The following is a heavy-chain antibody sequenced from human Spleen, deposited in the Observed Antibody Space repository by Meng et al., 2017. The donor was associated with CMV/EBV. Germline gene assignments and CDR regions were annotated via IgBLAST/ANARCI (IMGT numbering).Heavy chain of an antibody. Sequence: GESLKISCAASGFTFSDYDMNWVRQAPGKGLEWVAYISGSSRTIFYADSVQGRFAISRDNAKSSLYLQVDSLGAEDTAVYYCARRLAPAATYYFYYNLDVWGQGTTVTVSS. V-gene: IGHV3-48*04. CDR3: ARRLAPAATYYFYYNLDV. J-gene: IGHJ6*02. CDR2: ISGSSRTI. D-gene: IGHD2-2*01. CDR1: GFTFSDYD.